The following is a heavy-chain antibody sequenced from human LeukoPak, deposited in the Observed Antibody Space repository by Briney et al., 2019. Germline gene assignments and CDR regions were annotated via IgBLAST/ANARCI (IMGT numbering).Heavy chain of an antibody. CDR1: GGSISTYY. D-gene: IGHD5-18*01. CDR2: IYYSGST. J-gene: IGHJ4*02. Sequence: SETLSLTCTVSGGSISTYYWSWIRQPPGKGLEWIGYIYYSGSTSYNPSLKSRVTISVDTSKNQFSLKLTSVTAADTAVYYCARGTAMVTFGSWGQGSLVTVSS. V-gene: IGHV4-59*01. CDR3: ARGTAMVTFGS.